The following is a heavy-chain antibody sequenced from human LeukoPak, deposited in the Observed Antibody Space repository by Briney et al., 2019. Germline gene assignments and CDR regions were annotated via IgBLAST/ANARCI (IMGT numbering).Heavy chain of an antibody. Sequence: SETLSLTCTVSGGSISSSSYYWGWIRQPQGKGLEWIGSIYYSGSTYYNPSLKSRVTISVDTSKNQFSLKLSSVTAADTAVYYCARQVAPAAMLLWFGELLYDYWGQGTLVTVSS. CDR2: IYYSGST. V-gene: IGHV4-39*01. D-gene: IGHD3-10*01. J-gene: IGHJ4*02. CDR1: GGSISSSSYY. CDR3: ARQVAPAAMLLWFGELLYDY.